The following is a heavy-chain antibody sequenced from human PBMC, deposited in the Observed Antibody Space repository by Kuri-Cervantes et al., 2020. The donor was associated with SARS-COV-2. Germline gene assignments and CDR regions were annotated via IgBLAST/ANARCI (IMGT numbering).Heavy chain of an antibody. CDR3: ARDIVVVPAAIHYYYGMDV. J-gene: IGHJ6*02. V-gene: IGHV3-33*01. CDR2: IWYGGSNK. CDR1: GFTFSSYG. Sequence: LSLTCAASGFTFSSYGMHWVRQAPGKGLEWVAVIWYGGSNKYYADSVKGRFTISRDNSKNTLYLQMNSLRAEDTAVYYCARDIVVVPAAIHYYYGMDVWGQGTTVTVSS. D-gene: IGHD2-2*02.